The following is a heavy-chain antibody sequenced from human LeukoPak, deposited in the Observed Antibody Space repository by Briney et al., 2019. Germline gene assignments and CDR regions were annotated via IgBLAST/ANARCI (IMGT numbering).Heavy chain of an antibody. J-gene: IGHJ3*02. Sequence: SEPLSLTCTVSGGSVSSSTYYWGWIRPPPGKGLEWIGIIYYSGSTYYNPSLKSRVTISVDTSKNQFSLKLSSVTAAGTAVYYCARPVGRYDFWSGYFNAFDIWGQGTMVTVSS. CDR1: GGSVSSSTYY. D-gene: IGHD3-3*01. CDR3: ARPVGRYDFWSGYFNAFDI. CDR2: IYYSGST. V-gene: IGHV4-39*01.